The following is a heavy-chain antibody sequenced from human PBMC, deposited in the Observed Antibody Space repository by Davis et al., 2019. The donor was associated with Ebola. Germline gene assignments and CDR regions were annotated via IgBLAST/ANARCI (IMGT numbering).Heavy chain of an antibody. J-gene: IGHJ4*02. Sequence: PGGSLRLSCAASGFTFSSYAMHWVRQAPGKGLEWVSSISSSSSYIYYADSVKGRFTISRDNAKNSLYLQMNSLRAEDTAVYYCAKSMQYFDWLLFDYWGQGTLVTVSS. CDR1: GFTFSSYA. CDR3: AKSMQYFDWLLFDY. CDR2: ISSSSSYI. D-gene: IGHD3-9*01. V-gene: IGHV3-21*04.